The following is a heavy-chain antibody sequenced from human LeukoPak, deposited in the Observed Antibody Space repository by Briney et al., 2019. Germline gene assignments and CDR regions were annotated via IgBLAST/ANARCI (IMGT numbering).Heavy chain of an antibody. J-gene: IGHJ4*02. Sequence: PGGSLRLSCAASGFTFSSYAMSWVRQAPGKGLEWVSAISGSGGSTYYADSVKGRFTISRDNSKNTLYLQMNSLRAEDTAVYYCAKVPITMVRGAPLDYFDYWRQGTLVTVSS. CDR1: GFTFSSYA. CDR2: ISGSGGST. V-gene: IGHV3-23*01. D-gene: IGHD3-10*01. CDR3: AKVPITMVRGAPLDYFDY.